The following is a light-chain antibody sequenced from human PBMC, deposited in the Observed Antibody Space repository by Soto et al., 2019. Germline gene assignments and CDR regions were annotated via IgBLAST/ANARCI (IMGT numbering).Light chain of an antibody. V-gene: IGKV1-12*01. CDR3: QHADRFPLIT. J-gene: IGKJ5*01. CDR1: EDISNW. Sequence: DIQMTQSPSSGSASVGDRVTITCLSSEDISNWLAWYQQTPGKAPKLLIYAASSLQSGLPSRFSGSGSGTDFTLTIRSMQPEDFATYYRQHADRFPLITFGQGTRLEIK. CDR2: AAS.